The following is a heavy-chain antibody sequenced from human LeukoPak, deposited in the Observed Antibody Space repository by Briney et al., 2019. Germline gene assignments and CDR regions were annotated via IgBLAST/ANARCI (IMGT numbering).Heavy chain of an antibody. CDR1: GFTVSSNS. Sequence: GGSLRLSCAASGFTVSSNSMTWARQAPGKGLEWVSVIYSGGSTYSADSVKGRFTISRDNSKNTLYLQMNSLRAEDTAVYYCARLEFRYFDYWGQGTLVAVSS. CDR3: ARLEFRYFDY. D-gene: IGHD3-3*01. CDR2: IYSGGST. J-gene: IGHJ4*02. V-gene: IGHV3-53*01.